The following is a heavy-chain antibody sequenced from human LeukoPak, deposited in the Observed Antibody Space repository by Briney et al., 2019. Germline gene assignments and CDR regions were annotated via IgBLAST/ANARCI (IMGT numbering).Heavy chain of an antibody. Sequence: ASVKVSCMASGYTFTSYGISWVRQAPGQGLEWMGWISAYNGNTNYAQKLQGRVTMTTDTSTSTAYMELRSLRSDDTAVYYCARVKLVHGWFDPWGQGTLVTVSS. CDR3: ARVKLVHGWFDP. CDR2: ISAYNGNT. D-gene: IGHD1/OR15-1a*01. J-gene: IGHJ5*02. CDR1: GYTFTSYG. V-gene: IGHV1-18*01.